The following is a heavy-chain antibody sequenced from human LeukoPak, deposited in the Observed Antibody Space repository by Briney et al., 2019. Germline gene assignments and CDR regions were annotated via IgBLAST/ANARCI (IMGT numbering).Heavy chain of an antibody. Sequence: SGGSLRLSCAASGFTFNDYWMSWVRQAPGKGLGWVANIKLDASEQYYVDSVRGRFSISRDNAKNSLFLQMNSLRAEDTALYYCAKVRWGTTVTVQGGFDYWGQGTLVTVSS. CDR2: IKLDASEQ. D-gene: IGHD4-17*01. CDR1: GFTFNDYW. CDR3: AKVRWGTTVTVQGGFDY. J-gene: IGHJ4*02. V-gene: IGHV3-7*03.